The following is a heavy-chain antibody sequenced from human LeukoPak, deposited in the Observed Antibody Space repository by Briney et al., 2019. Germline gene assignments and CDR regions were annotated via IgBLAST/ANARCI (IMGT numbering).Heavy chain of an antibody. V-gene: IGHV1-46*03. J-gene: IGHJ4*02. D-gene: IGHD3-3*01. CDR3: ARTVFGVVTHFGY. CDR2: INPSGGST. CDR1: GYTFTSYY. Sequence: ASVKVSCKASGYTFTSYYMHWVRHAPGQGLEWVGIINPSGGSTSYEQKFQGRVTMTRDTSTSTVYMELSSLRSEDTAVYYCARTVFGVVTHFGYWGQGTLVTVSS.